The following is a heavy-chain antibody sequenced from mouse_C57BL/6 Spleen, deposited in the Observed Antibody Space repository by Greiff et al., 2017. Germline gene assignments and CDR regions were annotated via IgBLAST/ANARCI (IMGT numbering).Heavy chain of an antibody. J-gene: IGHJ4*01. D-gene: IGHD2-12*01. V-gene: IGHV1-64*01. Sequence: QVQLQQPGAELVKPGASVKLSCKASGYTFTSYWMHWVKQRPGQGLEWIGMIHPNSGSTNYNEKFKSKATLTVDKSSSTAYMQLSSLTSEDSAVYYCARRGLRREAMDYWGQGTSVTVSS. CDR3: ARRGLRREAMDY. CDR1: GYTFTSYW. CDR2: IHPNSGST.